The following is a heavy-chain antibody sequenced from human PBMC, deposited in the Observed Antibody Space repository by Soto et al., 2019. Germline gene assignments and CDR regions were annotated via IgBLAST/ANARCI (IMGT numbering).Heavy chain of an antibody. CDR3: ARYDSGHDAFDI. Sequence: ASVKVSCKASGYTFTSYYMHWVRQAPGQGLEWMGIINPSGGSTSYAQKFQGRVTMTRDTSTSTVYMELSSLRSGDTAVYYCARYDSGHDAFDIWGQGTMVTVSS. CDR2: INPSGGST. J-gene: IGHJ3*02. V-gene: IGHV1-46*01. CDR1: GYTFTSYY. D-gene: IGHD5-12*01.